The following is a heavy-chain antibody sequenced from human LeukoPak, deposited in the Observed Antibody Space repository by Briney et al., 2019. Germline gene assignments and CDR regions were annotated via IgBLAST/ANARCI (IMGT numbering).Heavy chain of an antibody. J-gene: IGHJ6*03. CDR3: AKDSKIVGATFRSYHYMDV. D-gene: IGHD1-26*01. V-gene: IGHV3-23*01. CDR2: IRGSGDRT. Sequence: PGGSLRLSCAAPGFTFSSYAMSWVRQAPGKGLAWVSAIRGSGDRTHYADSVKGRFTISRDNSKNTLYLQMNSLRAEDTAVYYCAKDSKIVGATFRSYHYMDVWGKGTAVTVSS. CDR1: GFTFSSYA.